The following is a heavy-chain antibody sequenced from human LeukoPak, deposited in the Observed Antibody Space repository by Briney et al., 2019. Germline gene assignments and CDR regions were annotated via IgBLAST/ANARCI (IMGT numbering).Heavy chain of an antibody. V-gene: IGHV3-7*01. D-gene: IGHD4-11*01. Sequence: GGSLRLSCAASGFTFNAYWMTWVRQAPGKGLEWLASIKKDGSQRHYVDSVEGRFTISRDNFKNILYLQMNSLRADDTAVYYCAGVRSNTDGPHFFDHWGQGALVTVSS. CDR3: AGVRSNTDGPHFFDH. CDR1: GFTFNAYW. CDR2: IKKDGSQR. J-gene: IGHJ4*02.